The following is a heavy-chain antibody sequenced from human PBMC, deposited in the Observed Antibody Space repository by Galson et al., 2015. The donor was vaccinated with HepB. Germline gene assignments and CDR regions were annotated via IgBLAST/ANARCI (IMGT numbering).Heavy chain of an antibody. CDR2: MSYDGSDK. V-gene: IGHV3-30-3*01. D-gene: IGHD5-18*01. CDR3: ARGSVPDLAKDTAIVW. CDR1: GFTFSTYA. Sequence: SLRLSCAASGFTFSTYAMHWLRQAPGKGLEWVAVMSYDGSDKYYADSVKGRFTISRDNSKNTLILQMNSLRPEDTAAYYCARGSVPDLAKDTAIVWWGQGTLVTVSS. J-gene: IGHJ4*02.